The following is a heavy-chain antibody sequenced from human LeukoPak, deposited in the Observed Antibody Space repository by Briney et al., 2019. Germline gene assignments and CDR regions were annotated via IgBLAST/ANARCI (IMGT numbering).Heavy chain of an antibody. CDR2: IYYSGST. J-gene: IGHJ3*02. CDR3: ARRRDYYDSRGYYAFDI. Sequence: PSETLSLTCNVSGGSISSDYWTWIRQPPGKGPEWIGNIYYSGSTNYNPSLKSRVTISVDTSKNQFSLKLNSVTAADTAVYYCARRRDYYDSRGYYAFDIWGHGTMVTVSS. D-gene: IGHD3-22*01. CDR1: GGSISSDY. V-gene: IGHV4-59*01.